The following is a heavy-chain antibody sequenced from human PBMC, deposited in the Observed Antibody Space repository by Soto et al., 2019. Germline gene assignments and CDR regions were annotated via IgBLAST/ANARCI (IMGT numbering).Heavy chain of an antibody. D-gene: IGHD3-3*01. CDR1: GFSLSTSGVG. J-gene: IGHJ3*02. CDR2: IYWDDDK. CDR3: ARNTILGVLYAVDI. Sequence: QITLKESGPTLVKPTQTLTLTCTFSGFSLSTSGVGVGWIRQPPGKALEWLALIYWDDDKRYSPSLKSRLTITKDTAKKQVVLTLTNRDPVDSATSYCARNTILGVLYAVDIWGQGTMVTVSS. V-gene: IGHV2-5*02.